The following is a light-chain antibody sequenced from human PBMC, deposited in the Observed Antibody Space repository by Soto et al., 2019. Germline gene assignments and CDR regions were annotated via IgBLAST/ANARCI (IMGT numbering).Light chain of an antibody. CDR2: DAS. CDR1: QSVSSSY. Sequence: EIVLTQSPGTLSLSPGERATLSCRASQSVSSSYLAWYQQKPGQAPRLLIYDASNRATGVPARFSGRGSGTDFTLTLSRLEPEDFAVYFCQVYGSSSKTFGQRTKV. CDR3: QVYGSSSKT. J-gene: IGKJ1*01. V-gene: IGKV3-20*01.